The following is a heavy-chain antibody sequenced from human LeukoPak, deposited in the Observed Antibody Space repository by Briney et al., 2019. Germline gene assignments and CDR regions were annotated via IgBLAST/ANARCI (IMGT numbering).Heavy chain of an antibody. J-gene: IGHJ3*02. Sequence: SVKVSCKASGVTFSSYAISWVRQAPGQGLEWMGGIIPIFGTANYAQKFQGRVTITADESTSTAYMELSSLRSEDTAVYYCARGAPLKRIIMVRGDANVFDIWGQGTMVTVSS. V-gene: IGHV1-69*13. CDR3: ARGAPLKRIIMVRGDANVFDI. CDR1: GVTFSSYA. D-gene: IGHD3-10*01. CDR2: IIPIFGTA.